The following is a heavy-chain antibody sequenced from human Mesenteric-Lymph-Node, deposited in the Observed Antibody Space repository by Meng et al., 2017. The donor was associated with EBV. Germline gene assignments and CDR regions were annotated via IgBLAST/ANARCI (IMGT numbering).Heavy chain of an antibody. D-gene: IGHD1-26*01. V-gene: IGHV1-3*05. CDR1: ASTLSRYS. CDR2: INAGSGET. CDR3: ARSEVGPTHMASDS. J-gene: IGHJ4*02. Sequence: HLLQPEAEEREPGVSRKVYTQSSASTLSRYSINWVRRGPRQRPEWIGWINAGSGETKYSQKFQGSVTFTTDTSASIIYLEMRSLTSEDTAVYYCARSEVGPTHMASDSWGQGSLVTVSS.